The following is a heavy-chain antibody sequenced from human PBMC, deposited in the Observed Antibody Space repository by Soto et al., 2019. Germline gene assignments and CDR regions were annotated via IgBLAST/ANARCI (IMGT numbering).Heavy chain of an antibody. CDR1: GYTFTSYG. CDR2: TSAYNGNT. D-gene: IGHD3-9*01. CDR3: ARVGYDILTGYPDAFDI. V-gene: IGHV1-18*01. J-gene: IGHJ3*02. Sequence: ASVKVSCKASGYTFTSYGISRVRQAPGQGLEWMGWTSAYNGNTNYAQKLQGRVTMTTDTSTSTAYMELRSLRSDDTAVYYCARVGYDILTGYPDAFDIWGQGTMVTVSS.